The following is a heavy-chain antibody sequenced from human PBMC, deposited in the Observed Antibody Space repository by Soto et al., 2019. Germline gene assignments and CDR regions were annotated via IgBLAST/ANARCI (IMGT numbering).Heavy chain of an antibody. CDR2: ISGSASNT. D-gene: IGHD1-1*01. CDR3: ARANDLNAFDI. Sequence: TGGSLRLSCAASGFTFSSYAMRWVRQAPGKGLEWVSAISGSASNTYYADSVKGRFTISRHDSKNTLYLQMDSLRPEDTAVYYCARANDLNAFDIWGQGTMVTVSS. CDR1: GFTFSSYA. J-gene: IGHJ3*02. V-gene: IGHV3-23*01.